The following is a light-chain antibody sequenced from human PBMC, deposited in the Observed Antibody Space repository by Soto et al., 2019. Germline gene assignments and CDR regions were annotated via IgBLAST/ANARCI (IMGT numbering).Light chain of an antibody. CDR1: SSDVGGYNY. CDR3: CSYAGDYVM. J-gene: IGLJ3*02. CDR2: DVS. Sequence: QSALTQPRSVSGSPGQSVTISCSGSSSDVGGYNYVSWYQQHPGKAPRLMIYDVSERPSGVPDRFSGSKSGNTASLTISGLQAEDEADYFCCSYAGDYVMFGGGTQLTVL. V-gene: IGLV2-11*01.